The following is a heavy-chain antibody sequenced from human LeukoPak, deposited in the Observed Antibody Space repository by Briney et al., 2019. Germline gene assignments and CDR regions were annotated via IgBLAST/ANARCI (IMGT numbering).Heavy chain of an antibody. CDR1: GFTFSSYS. CDR2: ISSSSSYI. J-gene: IGHJ5*02. Sequence: GGSLRLSCAASGFTFSSYSMNWVRQAPGKGLEWVSSISSSSSYIYYADSVKGRFTISRDNAKNSLYLQMNSLRAEDTAVYYCARGGGGSYNWFDPWGQGTLVTVSS. D-gene: IGHD3-16*01. V-gene: IGHV3-21*04. CDR3: ARGGGGSYNWFDP.